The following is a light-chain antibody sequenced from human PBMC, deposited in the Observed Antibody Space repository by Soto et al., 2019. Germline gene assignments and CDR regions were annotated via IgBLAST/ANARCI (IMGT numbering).Light chain of an antibody. V-gene: IGKV1-39*01. J-gene: IGKJ1*01. CDR1: QSIGTY. CDR3: QQSWT. Sequence: DIQMTQSPSSLSASVGYRFTISCRASQSIGTYLNWYQQKPGRAPKLQIYAASNLQSGVPSMFSGSGSGTDLTLTISSLQPEDFATYYCQQSWTFGQGTTVDIK. CDR2: AAS.